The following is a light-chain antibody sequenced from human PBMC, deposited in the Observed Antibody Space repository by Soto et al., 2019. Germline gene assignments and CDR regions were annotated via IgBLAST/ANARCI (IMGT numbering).Light chain of an antibody. V-gene: IGKV3-20*01. CDR1: QSVASPY. J-gene: IGKJ1*01. Sequence: EIVLTQSPGTLSLSPGERATLFCRASQSVASPYLAWYQQKPGQAPRLLIYGASSRATGIPDRFSASGSGTDFTLTISRLEPEDVAVFYCQQYGNSPETFGQGTKVEIK. CDR2: GAS. CDR3: QQYGNSPET.